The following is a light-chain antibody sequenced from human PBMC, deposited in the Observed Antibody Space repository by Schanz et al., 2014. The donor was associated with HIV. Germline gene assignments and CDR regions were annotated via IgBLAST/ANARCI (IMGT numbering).Light chain of an antibody. J-gene: IGKJ4*01. CDR1: QSVGSNY. CDR2: GAS. CDR3: QQRYSWPLT. V-gene: IGKV3D-20*02. Sequence: EIVMTQSPATLSVSPGKRATLSCSASQSVGSNYLAWYQQKPGQGPRLLIYGASSRATGIPARFSGSGSGTDFTLTISSLEPEDFAVYYCQQRYSWPLTFGGGTKLELK.